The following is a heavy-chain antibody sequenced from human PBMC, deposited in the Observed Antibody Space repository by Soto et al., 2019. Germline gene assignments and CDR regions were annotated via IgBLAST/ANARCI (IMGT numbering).Heavy chain of an antibody. D-gene: IGHD6-13*01. CDR1: GFTFSSYS. CDR3: ARADSSSQAYGMDV. Sequence: EVQLVESGGGLVQPGGSLRLSCAASGFTFSSYSMNWVRQAPGKGLEWVSYISSSSSTIYYADSVKGRFTISRDNAKNSLYLQMNSLREEDTAVDDCARADSSSQAYGMDVWGQGPTVTVSS. V-gene: IGHV3-48*02. J-gene: IGHJ6*02. CDR2: ISSSSSTI.